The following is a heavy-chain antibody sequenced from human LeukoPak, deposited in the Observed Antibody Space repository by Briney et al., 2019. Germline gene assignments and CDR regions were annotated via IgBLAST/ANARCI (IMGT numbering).Heavy chain of an antibody. Sequence: PGGSLRLSRAASGFTFSSYAMSWVRQAPGKGLEWVSAISGSGGSTYYADSVKGRCTISRDNSKNTLYLQMNSLRAEDTAVYYCAKEGVPVAVAGHLDYWGQGTLVTVSS. CDR3: AKEGVPVAVAGHLDY. CDR1: GFTFSSYA. D-gene: IGHD6-19*01. V-gene: IGHV3-23*01. J-gene: IGHJ4*02. CDR2: ISGSGGST.